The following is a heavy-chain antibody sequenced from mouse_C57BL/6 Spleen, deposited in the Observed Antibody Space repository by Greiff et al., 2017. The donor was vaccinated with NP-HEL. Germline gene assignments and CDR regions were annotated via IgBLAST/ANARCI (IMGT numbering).Heavy chain of an antibody. CDR3: ARNGDFDY. CDR1: GYAFTNYL. V-gene: IGHV1-54*01. Sequence: QVQLQQSGAELVRPGTSVKVSCKASGYAFTNYLIEWVKQRPGQGLEWIGVINPGSGGTNYNEKFKGTATLTEDKSSSTAYMQLSSLTSEDSAVYFCARNGDFDYWGQGTTLTVSS. CDR2: INPGSGGT. J-gene: IGHJ2*01.